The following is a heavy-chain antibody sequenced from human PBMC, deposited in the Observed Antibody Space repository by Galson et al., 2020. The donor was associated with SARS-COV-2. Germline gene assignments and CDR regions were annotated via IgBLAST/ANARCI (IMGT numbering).Heavy chain of an antibody. CDR2: IYYSVNT. CDR3: ARVHPAPDLWSGYYIDY. J-gene: IGHJ4*02. Sequence: SQTLSLTCTDPGGSISIYYWSWIRPPPGKGLEWICHIYYSVNTNYNPPLKSRVTISVDTSKNQFSLKLSSVTAADTAVYYCARVHPAPDLWSGYYIDYWGQGTLVTVSS. CDR1: GGSISIYY. V-gene: IGHV4-59*01. D-gene: IGHD3-3*01.